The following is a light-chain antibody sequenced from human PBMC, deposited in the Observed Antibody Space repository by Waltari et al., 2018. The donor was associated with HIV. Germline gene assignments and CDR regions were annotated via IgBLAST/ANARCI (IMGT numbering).Light chain of an antibody. CDR3: CSYTVNSTGV. CDR2: DFN. V-gene: IGLV2-14*03. Sequence: QSALTQPASVSGSPGQSIAISCTGTSGDIGTYKYVSWYPQHTGKVPKLIIYDFNVRPSGVSDRFSGSKSGNTATLTISGLHSDDEADYYCCSYTVNSTGVFGAGTKITV. CDR1: SGDIGTYKY. J-gene: IGLJ1*01.